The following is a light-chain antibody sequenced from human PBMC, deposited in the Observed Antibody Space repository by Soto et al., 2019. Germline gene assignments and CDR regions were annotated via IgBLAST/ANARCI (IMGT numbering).Light chain of an antibody. CDR2: DAY. V-gene: IGKV3-11*01. CDR3: QQRHMWPIT. J-gene: IGKJ5*01. CDR1: RSFRGL. Sequence: VLTQSPVTLSLSPGERATLSCRASRSFRGLLAWYQQKPGQAPRLLIYDAYNRATVIPPRFSGSGSGTDFTLTISSLEPEDSAVYYCQQRHMWPITFGQGTRLEIK.